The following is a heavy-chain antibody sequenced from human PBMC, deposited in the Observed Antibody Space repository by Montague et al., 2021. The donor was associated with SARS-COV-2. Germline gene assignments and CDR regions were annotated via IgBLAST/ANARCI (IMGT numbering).Heavy chain of an antibody. D-gene: IGHD3-22*01. CDR1: GFTFDDSA. CDR2: ISWNSGSI. CDR3: AKAHYYDSSGYDN. V-gene: IGHV3-9*01. Sequence: SLRLSCAASGFTFDDSATHWVRQAPGKGLEWVSGISWNSGSIGYADSVKGRFTISRDNAKNSLYLQMNSLRAEDTALYYCAKAHYYDSSGYDNWGQGTLVTVSS. J-gene: IGHJ4*02.